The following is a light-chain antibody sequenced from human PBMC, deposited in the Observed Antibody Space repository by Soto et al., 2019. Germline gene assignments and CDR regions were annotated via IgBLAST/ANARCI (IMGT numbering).Light chain of an antibody. J-gene: IGKJ4*01. CDR1: QIIITV. CDR2: RVS. Sequence: EIVLTLSRGTLSLSPGERATLSWGARQIIITVAWYQRKPAQAPTLLIFRVSSRSTSVPDRFSGSGPGIAYTLTISRLEPEHFAVYYCQQYGKLPLTCGRGTKVHIK. V-gene: IGKV3-20*01. CDR3: QQYGKLPLT.